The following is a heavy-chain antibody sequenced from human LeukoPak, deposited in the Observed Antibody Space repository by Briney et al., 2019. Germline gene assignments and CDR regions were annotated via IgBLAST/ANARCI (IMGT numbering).Heavy chain of an antibody. CDR2: MYYGGNT. D-gene: IGHD3-10*01. V-gene: IGHV4-39*01. CDR3: ARRDANLSGSGTYYTYDY. CDR1: GGSISSVGYW. Sequence: SETLSLTCTVSGGSISSVGYWWGWIRQPPGKGLEWIVNMYYGGNTFYKPSLKSRVTMSMDTSKNLFSLKLTSVTAADTAVYFCARRDANLSGSGTYYTYDYWGQGTLVTVSS. J-gene: IGHJ4*02.